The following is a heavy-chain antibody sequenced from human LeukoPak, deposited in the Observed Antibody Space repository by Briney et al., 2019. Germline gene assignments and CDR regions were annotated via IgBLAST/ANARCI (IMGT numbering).Heavy chain of an antibody. D-gene: IGHD6-13*01. CDR3: AMILRSSSWYKDY. J-gene: IGHJ4*02. V-gene: IGHV1-8*01. CDR1: GYTFTSYD. Sequence: ASVKVSCKASGYTFTSYDINWVRQATGQGLEWMGWMNPNSGNTGYAQKFQGRVTMTRNTSISTAYMELRSLRSDDTAVYYCAMILRSSSWYKDYWGQGTLVTVSS. CDR2: MNPNSGNT.